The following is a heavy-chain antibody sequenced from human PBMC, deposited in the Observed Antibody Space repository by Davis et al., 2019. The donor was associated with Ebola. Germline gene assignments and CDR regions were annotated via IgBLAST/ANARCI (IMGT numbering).Heavy chain of an antibody. D-gene: IGHD3-16*01. CDR2: INSDGSST. CDR3: ARDQGEYYDYIWGSYAGDFDY. V-gene: IGHV3-74*01. J-gene: IGHJ4*02. CDR1: GFTFSSYW. Sequence: GESLKISCAASGFTFSSYWMHWVRQAPGKGLVWVSRINSDGSSTSYADSVKGRFTISRDNAKNTLYLQMNSLRAEDTAVYYCARDQGEYYDYIWGSYAGDFDYWGQGTLVTVSS.